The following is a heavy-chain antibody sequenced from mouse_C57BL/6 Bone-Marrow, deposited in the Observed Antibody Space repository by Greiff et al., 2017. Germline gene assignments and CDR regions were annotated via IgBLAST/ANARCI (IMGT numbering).Heavy chain of an antibody. V-gene: IGHV1-80*01. J-gene: IGHJ1*03. CDR3: AGYNPYWYFDV. Sequence: VQRVESGAELVKPGASVKISCKASGYAFSSYWMNWVKQRPGKGLEWIGQLYPGDGDTNYNGKFKGKATLTADKSSSTAYMQLSSLTSEDSAVYVCAGYNPYWYFDVWGTGTTVTVSS. CDR2: LYPGDGDT. CDR1: GYAFSSYW. D-gene: IGHD3-1*01.